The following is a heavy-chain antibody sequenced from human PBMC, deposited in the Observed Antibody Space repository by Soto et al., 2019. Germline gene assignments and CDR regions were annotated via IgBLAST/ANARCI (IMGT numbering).Heavy chain of an antibody. Sequence: ASVKVSCKASGYTFTSYGISWVRQAPGQGLEWTGWISAYNGNTNYAQNLQDRVTMTTDTSTSTAYMELRSLRSDDTAMYYCARDRLGSNGDYWGQGTLVTVSS. J-gene: IGHJ4*02. D-gene: IGHD1-1*01. CDR2: ISAYNGNT. CDR3: ARDRLGSNGDY. V-gene: IGHV1-18*04. CDR1: GYTFTSYG.